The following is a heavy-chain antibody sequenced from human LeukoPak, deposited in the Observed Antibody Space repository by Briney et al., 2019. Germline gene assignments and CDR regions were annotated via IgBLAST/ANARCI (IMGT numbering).Heavy chain of an antibody. CDR2: IYYSGST. Sequence: PSETLSLTCTVSGGSISSYHWSWIRQSPGKGLEWIGYIYYSGSTTYNPSLKSRVTISVDTSKSHFSLRLTSMTAADTAVYYCARRVSASGRDYFDYWGQGTLVTVSS. CDR1: GGSISSYH. V-gene: IGHV4-59*08. CDR3: ARRVSASGRDYFDY. J-gene: IGHJ4*02. D-gene: IGHD2-2*01.